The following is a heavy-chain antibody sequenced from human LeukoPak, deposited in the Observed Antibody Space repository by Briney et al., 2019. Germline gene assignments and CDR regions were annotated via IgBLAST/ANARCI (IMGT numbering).Heavy chain of an antibody. J-gene: IGHJ4*02. CDR1: GFTFDDYT. Sequence: PGGSLRLFCAASGFTFDDYTMHWVRQAPGKGLEWVSLISWDGGSTYYADSVKGRFTTSRDNSKNSLYLQMNSLRTEDTALYYCAKDAGTKANYFDYWGQGTLVTVSS. D-gene: IGHD1/OR15-1a*01. CDR2: ISWDGGST. CDR3: AKDAGTKANYFDY. V-gene: IGHV3-43*01.